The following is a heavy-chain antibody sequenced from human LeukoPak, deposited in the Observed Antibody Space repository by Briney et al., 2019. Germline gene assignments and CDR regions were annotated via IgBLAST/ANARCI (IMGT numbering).Heavy chain of an antibody. CDR2: IWYDGSNK. J-gene: IGHJ3*02. CDR3: ARGLRNTDTFDI. V-gene: IGHV3-33*08. Sequence: GGSLRLSCAASGFTFSNYGMHWVRQAPGKGLEWVAVIWYDGSNKYYADSVKGRFTISRDNSKNTVYLQMNSLRAEDTAVYYCARGLRNTDTFDIWGQGTMVTVSS. CDR1: GFTFSNYG.